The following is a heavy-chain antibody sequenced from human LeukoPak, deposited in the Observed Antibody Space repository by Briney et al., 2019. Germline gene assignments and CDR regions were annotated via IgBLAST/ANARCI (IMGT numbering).Heavy chain of an antibody. V-gene: IGHV3-9*01. CDR1: GFTFDDYA. J-gene: IGHJ6*04. D-gene: IGHD3-10*02. Sequence: GGSLRLSCAASGFTFDDYAMHWVRQAPGKGLEWVSGISWNSGSRGHADSVKGRFTISRDNAKNSLYLQMNSLRAEDTAVYYCAELGITMIGGVWGKGTTVTISS. CDR2: ISWNSGSR. CDR3: AELGITMIGGV.